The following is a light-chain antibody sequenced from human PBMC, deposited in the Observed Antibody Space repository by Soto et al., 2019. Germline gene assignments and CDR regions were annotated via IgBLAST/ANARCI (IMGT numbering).Light chain of an antibody. CDR2: EGT. CDR3: CSYAGSSTYV. V-gene: IGLV2-23*01. J-gene: IGLJ1*01. Sequence: QSALTQPASVSGSPGQSITISCTGTNSDVGTHNLVSWYQQHPGKAPKLIIYEGTKRPSGVSNRFSGSKSGNTASLTISGLQAEDEADYYCCSYAGSSTYVFGTGTKVTVL. CDR1: NSDVGTHNL.